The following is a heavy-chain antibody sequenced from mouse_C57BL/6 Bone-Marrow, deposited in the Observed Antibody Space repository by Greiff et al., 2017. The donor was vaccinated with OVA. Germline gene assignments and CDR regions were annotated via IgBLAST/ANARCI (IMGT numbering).Heavy chain of an antibody. CDR3: TTWGYYGAY. CDR2: IDPENGDT. V-gene: IGHV14-4*01. J-gene: IGHJ3*01. CDR1: GFTFNDDY. D-gene: IGHD1-1*01. Sequence: EVQLVESGAELVRPGASVKLSCTASGFTFNDDYMHWVKQRPEQGLEWIGWIDPENGDTDYDSKFKGKATITADTSSNTAYLQLSSLTSEDTAVYYCTTWGYYGAYWGQGTLVTVSA.